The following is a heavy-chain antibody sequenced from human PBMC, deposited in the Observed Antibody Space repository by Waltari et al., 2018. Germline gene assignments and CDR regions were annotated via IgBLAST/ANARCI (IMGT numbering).Heavy chain of an antibody. V-gene: IGHV1-69*01. Sequence: QVQLVQSGAEVKKPGSSVKVSCKASGGTFSSYAISWVRQAPGQGLEWMGGISPIFVTANYAPKFQGRVTITADESTSTAYMELSSLRSEDTAVYYCARGVHEYSSSYLFDYWGQGTLVTVSS. D-gene: IGHD6-6*01. CDR2: ISPIFVTA. CDR3: ARGVHEYSSSYLFDY. J-gene: IGHJ4*02. CDR1: GGTFSSYA.